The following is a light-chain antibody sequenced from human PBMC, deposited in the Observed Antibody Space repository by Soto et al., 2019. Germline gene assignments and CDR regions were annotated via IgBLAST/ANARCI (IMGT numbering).Light chain of an antibody. Sequence: EIVMTQSPATLSVSPGERATLSCRASQSVGSYLLWYQQKPGQAPRLLIYDASNRASGTPARFSGRGSETDFTLTISSLAPEDIAVYYCQHRINWSLTVGQGTLLEI. V-gene: IGKV3-11*01. CDR2: DAS. J-gene: IGKJ5*01. CDR1: QSVGSY. CDR3: QHRINWSLT.